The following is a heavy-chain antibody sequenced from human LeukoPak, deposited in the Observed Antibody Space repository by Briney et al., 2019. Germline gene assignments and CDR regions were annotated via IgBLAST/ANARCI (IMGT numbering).Heavy chain of an antibody. J-gene: IGHJ3*02. D-gene: IGHD4-23*01. V-gene: IGHV4-4*09. CDR2: IYTSGST. CDR3: ASLRGGNDAFDI. Sequence: SETLSLTCTVSGGSISSYYWSWIRQPPGKGLEWIGSIYTSGSTNYKPSLKSRVTISVDTSKNQFSLKLTSVTAADTAVYYCASLRGGNDAFDIWGQGTMVTVSS. CDR1: GGSISSYY.